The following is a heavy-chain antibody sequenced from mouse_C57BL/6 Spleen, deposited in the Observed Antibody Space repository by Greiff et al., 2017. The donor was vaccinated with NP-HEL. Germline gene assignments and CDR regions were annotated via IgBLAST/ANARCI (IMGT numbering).Heavy chain of an antibody. CDR2: IYPRSGNT. J-gene: IGHJ2*01. CDR3: ARWDTTVVEGYFDY. V-gene: IGHV1-81*01. CDR1: GYTFTSYG. Sequence: VKLVESGAELARPGASVKLSCKASGYTFTSYGISWVKQRTGQGLEWIGEIYPRSGNTYYNEKFKGKATLTADKSSSTAYMELRSLTSEDSAVYFCARWDTTVVEGYFDYWGQGTTLTVSS. D-gene: IGHD1-1*01.